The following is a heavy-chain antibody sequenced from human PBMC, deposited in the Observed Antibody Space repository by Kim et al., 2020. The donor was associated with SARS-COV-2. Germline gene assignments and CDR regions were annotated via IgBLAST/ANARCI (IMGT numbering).Heavy chain of an antibody. Sequence: GGSLRLSCAASGFTFSEYAMSWVRQTPGKGLEWVSGVSSRGGATFYADSVKGRFTISRDNSKNIVFLYINSLRVEDTALYYCARDDSRGLWLGNLLGTHYYHTLDVWGQGTTVTVYS. CDR3: ARDDSRGLWLGNLLGTHYYHTLDV. J-gene: IGHJ6*01. V-gene: IGHV3-23*01. CDR2: VSSRGGAT. CDR1: GFTFSEYA. D-gene: IGHD3-10*01.